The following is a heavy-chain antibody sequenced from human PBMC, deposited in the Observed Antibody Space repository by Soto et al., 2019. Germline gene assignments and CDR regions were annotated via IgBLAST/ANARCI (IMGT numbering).Heavy chain of an antibody. J-gene: IGHJ6*02. Sequence: GASVKVSCKASGGTFSSYAISWVRQAPGQGLEWMGGIIPIFGTANYAQKFQGRVTITADESTSTAYMELSSLRSEDTAVYYCAGSTVDTAIPLYYYYGMYVWGQGTTVTVSS. D-gene: IGHD5-18*01. CDR1: GGTFSSYA. CDR3: AGSTVDTAIPLYYYYGMYV. CDR2: IIPIFGTA. V-gene: IGHV1-69*13.